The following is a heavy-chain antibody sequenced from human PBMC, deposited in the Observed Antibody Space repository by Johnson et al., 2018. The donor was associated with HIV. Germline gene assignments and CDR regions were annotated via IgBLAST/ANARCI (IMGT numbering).Heavy chain of an antibody. CDR3: AKDVGNYWPDSFDI. CDR2: SNWNGVST. Sequence: VQLVESGGGVVQPGGSLRLSCAASGFTFEDYGMTWVRQAPGKGLEWLSGSNWNGVSTGYADSVKGRFTISRDNAKNSVSLQMNSLRAEDTALYYCAKDVGNYWPDSFDIWGQGTMVIVSS. V-gene: IGHV3-20*04. CDR1: GFTFEDYG. J-gene: IGHJ3*02. D-gene: IGHD3-22*01.